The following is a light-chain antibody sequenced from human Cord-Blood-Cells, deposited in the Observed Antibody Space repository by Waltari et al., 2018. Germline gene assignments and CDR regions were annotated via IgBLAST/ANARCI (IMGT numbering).Light chain of an antibody. CDR3: AAWDDSLTV. CDR1: SSNIGSNY. CDR2: RNN. Sequence: QSVLTQPPSASGTPGQRVTISCSGSSSNIGSNYVYWYQQPPGTAPKLLIYRNNQRPSGVPDRFSGSKSGTSASLAISGLRSEDEAYYYCAAWDDSLTVFGGGTKLTVL. J-gene: IGLJ3*02. V-gene: IGLV1-47*01.